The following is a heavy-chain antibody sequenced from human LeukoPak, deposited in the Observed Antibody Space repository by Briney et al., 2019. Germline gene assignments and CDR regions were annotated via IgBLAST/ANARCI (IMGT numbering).Heavy chain of an antibody. V-gene: IGHV3-7*01. Sequence: PSETLSLTCAVSGGSISSGGYSWSWIRQPPGKGLEWVANIKEDGSEKYYVDSVKGRITISRDNAKSSVYLQLNSLRVEDTAVYYCAREGGPTRSSYGGGFDYWGQGTLVTVSS. CDR3: AREGGPTRSSYGGGFDY. CDR1: GGSISSGGYS. CDR2: IKEDGSEK. J-gene: IGHJ4*02. D-gene: IGHD1-26*01.